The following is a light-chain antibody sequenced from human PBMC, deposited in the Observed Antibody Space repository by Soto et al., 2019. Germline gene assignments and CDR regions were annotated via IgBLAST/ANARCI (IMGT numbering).Light chain of an antibody. Sequence: QTVVTQEPSFSVSPGGTVTLTCGLSSGSVSTSYYPSWYQQTPGQAPRTLIYSTNTRSSGVPDRFSGSILGSKAALTITGAQADDESDYYCVLYMASGIGVFGGGTKLTVL. CDR3: VLYMASGIGV. V-gene: IGLV8-61*01. CDR1: SGSVSTSYY. CDR2: STN. J-gene: IGLJ3*02.